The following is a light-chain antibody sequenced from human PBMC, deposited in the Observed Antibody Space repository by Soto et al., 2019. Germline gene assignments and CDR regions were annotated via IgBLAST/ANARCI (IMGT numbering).Light chain of an antibody. CDR3: SSYAGSNNKV. CDR2: EVS. J-gene: IGLJ2*01. CDR1: SSDVGGYNY. V-gene: IGLV2-8*01. Sequence: QSALTQPPSASGSPGQSVIISCTGTSSDVGGYNYVSWYQQHPGKAPKLMIYEVSKRPSGVPDRFSGSKSGNTASLTVSGLQAEDEADYYCSSYAGSNNKVFGGGTKVTVL.